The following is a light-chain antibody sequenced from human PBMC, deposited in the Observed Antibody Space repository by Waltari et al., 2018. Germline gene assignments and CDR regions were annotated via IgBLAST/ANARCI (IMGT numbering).Light chain of an antibody. CDR1: QSISRT. CDR2: DAS. J-gene: IGKJ1*01. V-gene: IGKV3-20*01. CDR3: QHYLRLPVT. Sequence: EIVLTQSPGTLSLSPGERATLSCRASQSISRTLVWYQKKPGQAPRLLIYDASTRATGIPDRFSGSGSGTDFSLTISRLEPEDFAVYYCQHYLRLPVTFGQGTKVEIK.